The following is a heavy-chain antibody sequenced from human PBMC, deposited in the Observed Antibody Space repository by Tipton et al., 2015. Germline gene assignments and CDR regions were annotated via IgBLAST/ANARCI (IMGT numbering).Heavy chain of an antibody. CDR2: VHYSGST. CDR1: GGSISSSSYY. J-gene: IGHJ4*02. D-gene: IGHD4-23*01. CDR3: ARARGRHGGLFDS. V-gene: IGHV4-39*07. Sequence: TLSLTCTVSGGSISSSSYYWGWIRQPPGKGLEWIGSVHYSGSTYYNPSLKSRVTISVDTSKNQFSLEMRSVTATDTAVYYCARARGRHGGLFDSWGQGTLVTVSS.